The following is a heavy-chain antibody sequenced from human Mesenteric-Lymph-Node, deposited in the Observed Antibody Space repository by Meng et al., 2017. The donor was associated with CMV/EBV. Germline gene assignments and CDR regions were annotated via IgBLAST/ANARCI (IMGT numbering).Heavy chain of an antibody. V-gene: IGHV5-10-1*01. CDR2: MDPSDSST. D-gene: IGHD3-10*01. CDR3: ARYAGSYSDY. Sequence: YGKGSGYSFGTYWISWVRQMPGKGLEWMGRMDPSDSSTNYSPSFQGHVTISADKSISTAYLQWSSLKASDTAMYYCARYAGSYSDYWDQGTLVTVSS. CDR1: GYSFGTYW. J-gene: IGHJ4*02.